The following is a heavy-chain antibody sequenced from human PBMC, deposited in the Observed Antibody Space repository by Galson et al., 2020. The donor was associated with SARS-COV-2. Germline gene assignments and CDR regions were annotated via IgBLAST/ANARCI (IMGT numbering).Heavy chain of an antibody. CDR3: ARDHWTNADDVSPYYYMDV. D-gene: IGHD1-1*01. CDR1: GGTFSSSD. Sequence: SVKVSCKASGGTFSSSDVNWVRQAPGQGLEWLGGFIHVFHTATYAQKFQGRVTITADEPTTTAYMELTSLRSDDTAVYYCARDHWTNADDVSPYYYMDVWGKGTTVTVSS. J-gene: IGHJ6*03. CDR2: FIHVFHTA. V-gene: IGHV1-69*13.